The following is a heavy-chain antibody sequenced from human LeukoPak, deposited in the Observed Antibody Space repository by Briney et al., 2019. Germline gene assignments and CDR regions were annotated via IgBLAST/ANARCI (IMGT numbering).Heavy chain of an antibody. D-gene: IGHD3-3*01. V-gene: IGHV3-30*02. CDR1: GFTFRSSG. CDR3: AKDYAFWSGYYSPTRGYFDY. CDR2: IRFDGSNK. Sequence: GGSLRLSCAASGFTFRSSGMHWVRQAPGKGLEWVACIRFDGSNKYYADSVKGRFTISRDNSNNTLYLQMNSLRAEDAAVYYCAKDYAFWSGYYSPTRGYFDYWGQGTLVTVSS. J-gene: IGHJ4*02.